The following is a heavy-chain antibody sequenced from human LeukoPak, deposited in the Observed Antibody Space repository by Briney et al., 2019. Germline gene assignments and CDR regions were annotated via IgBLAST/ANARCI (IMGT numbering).Heavy chain of an antibody. J-gene: IGHJ4*02. CDR1: GFTFSSYG. CDR3: AKDPSTRSVWYFDY. CDR2: IRYDGSKK. D-gene: IGHD1-26*01. V-gene: IGHV3-30*02. Sequence: GGSLRLSCAASGFTFSSYGMHWVRQAPGKGLEWVAFIRYDGSKKYYADSVKGRFTISRDNSKNTLYLQMNSLRAEDTAVYYCAKDPSTRSVWYFDYWGQGTLVTVSS.